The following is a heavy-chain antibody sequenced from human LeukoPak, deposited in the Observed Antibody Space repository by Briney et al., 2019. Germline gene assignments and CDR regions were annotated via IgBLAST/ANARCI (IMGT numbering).Heavy chain of an antibody. V-gene: IGHV1-46*01. CDR3: ARVAYDYVWGSYRSPFYYFDY. Sequence: GASVKVSCKASGYTFTSYYMHWVRQAPGQGLEWMGIINPSGGSTSYAQKFQGRVTMTRDMSTSIVYMELSSLRSEDTAVYYCARVAYDYVWGSYRSPFYYFDYWDQGTLVNVSS. CDR2: INPSGGST. D-gene: IGHD3-16*02. J-gene: IGHJ4*02. CDR1: GYTFTSYY.